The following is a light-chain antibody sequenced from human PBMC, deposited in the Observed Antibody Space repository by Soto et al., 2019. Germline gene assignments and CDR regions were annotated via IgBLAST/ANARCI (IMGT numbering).Light chain of an antibody. CDR1: QSVSSY. CDR2: RAS. CDR3: QQRSNWHTIT. Sequence: ELVMTRSPATLSASPGERVILSFSPSQSVSSYLAWYQQKPGQAPRLLIYRASNRATGIPARFSGSGSGTDFTLTISSLENEDFAVYYCQQRSNWHTITFGQGTRLEI. V-gene: IGKV3-11*01. J-gene: IGKJ5*01.